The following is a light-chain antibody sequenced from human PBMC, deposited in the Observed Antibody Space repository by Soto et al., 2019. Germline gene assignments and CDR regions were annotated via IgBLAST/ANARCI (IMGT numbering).Light chain of an antibody. CDR3: QQFDNLPRT. CDR2: DAS. V-gene: IGKV1-33*01. CDR1: QDISNY. J-gene: IGKJ2*01. Sequence: DIQMTQSPSSLSASVGDRVTITCQASQDISNYLNWYQQKPGKAPKLLIYDASNLETGVPSRFSGSRSGTDFTFTIARLQPEDIATYYCQQFDNLPRTFGQGTKLEIK.